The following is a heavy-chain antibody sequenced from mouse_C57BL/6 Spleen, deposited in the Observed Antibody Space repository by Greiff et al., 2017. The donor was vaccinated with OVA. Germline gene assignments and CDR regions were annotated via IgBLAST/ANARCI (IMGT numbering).Heavy chain of an antibody. J-gene: IGHJ1*03. CDR2: INPNNGGT. CDR3: SRKRGVWEGGYFDV. Sequence: EVQLQQSGPELVKPGASVKIPCKASGYTFTDYNMDWVKQSHGKSLEWIGDINPNNGGTIYNQKFKGKATLTVDKSSSTAYMELRILTSEDTAVYYFSRKRGVWEGGYFDVWGTGTTVTVSS. D-gene: IGHD4-1*01. V-gene: IGHV1-18*01. CDR1: GYTFTDYN.